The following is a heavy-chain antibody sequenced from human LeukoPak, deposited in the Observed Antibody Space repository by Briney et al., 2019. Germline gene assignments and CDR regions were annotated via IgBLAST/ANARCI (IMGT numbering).Heavy chain of an antibody. D-gene: IGHD2-2*01. CDR1: GGSISSYY. J-gene: IGHJ4*02. CDR3: ARVGLYCSSTSCSDPLVDY. V-gene: IGHV4-59*01. CDR2: IYYSGST. Sequence: SETLSLTCTVSGGSISSYYWSWIRQPPGKGLEWIGYIYYSGSTNYNPSLKSRVTISVDTSKNQLSLKLSSVTAADTAVYYCARVGLYCSSTSCSDPLVDYWGQGTLVTVSS.